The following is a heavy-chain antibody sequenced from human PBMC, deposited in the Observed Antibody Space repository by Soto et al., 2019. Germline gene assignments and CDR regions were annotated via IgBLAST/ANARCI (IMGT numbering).Heavy chain of an antibody. CDR2: VYYSGAT. D-gene: IGHD7-27*01. CDR3: TRGKDLEPTVWGY. V-gene: IGHV4-31*03. CDR1: GDSMGSGGHY. J-gene: IGHJ4*02. Sequence: SETLSLTCIVTGDSMGSGGHYYNWIRQLPGEGLEWIGYVYYSGATHYNPSLRARATISRDTSKNQFFLRLISVTAADTAVYFCTRGKDLEPTVWGYWGQGTQVTAPQ.